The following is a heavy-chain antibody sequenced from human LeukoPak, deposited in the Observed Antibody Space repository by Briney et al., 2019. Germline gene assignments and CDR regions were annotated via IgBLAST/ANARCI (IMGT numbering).Heavy chain of an antibody. CDR1: GYTFTSYD. CDR3: ARVRGGWNYMDV. CDR2: MNPNSGNT. V-gene: IGHV1-8*01. D-gene: IGHD1-26*01. Sequence: GASVKVSCKASGYTFTSYDINWVRQATGQGLEWMGWMNPNSGNTGYAQKFQGRVTMTRSTSISTAYMELSSLRSEDTAVYYCARVRGGWNYMDVWGKGTTVTVSS. J-gene: IGHJ6*03.